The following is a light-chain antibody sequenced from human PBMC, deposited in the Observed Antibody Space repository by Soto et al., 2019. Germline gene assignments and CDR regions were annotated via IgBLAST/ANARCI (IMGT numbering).Light chain of an antibody. CDR2: LGS. J-gene: IGKJ2*01. CDR3: MQALQTTHN. Sequence: DIVMTQSPLSLPVTPGEPASISYRSSQSLLHSNGYNYLDWYLQKPGQSPQLLIYLGSNRASGVPDRFSGSGSGTDFTLKISRVEAEDVGVYYCMQALQTTHNFGQGTKMEIK. V-gene: IGKV2-28*01. CDR1: QSLLHSNGYNY.